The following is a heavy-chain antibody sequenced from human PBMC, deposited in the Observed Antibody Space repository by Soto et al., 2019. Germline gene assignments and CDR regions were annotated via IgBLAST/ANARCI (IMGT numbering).Heavy chain of an antibody. V-gene: IGHV3-15*07. CDR1: GFTFSNAW. CDR3: TTRRQQLAPYYFDY. D-gene: IGHD6-13*01. CDR2: IKSKTDGGTT. J-gene: IGHJ4*02. Sequence: PGGSLRLSCAASGFTFSNAWMNWVRQTPGKGLEWVGRIKSKTDGGTTDYAAPVKGRFTISRDDSKNTLYLQMNSLKTEDTAVYYCTTRRQQLAPYYFDYWGQGTLVTVSS.